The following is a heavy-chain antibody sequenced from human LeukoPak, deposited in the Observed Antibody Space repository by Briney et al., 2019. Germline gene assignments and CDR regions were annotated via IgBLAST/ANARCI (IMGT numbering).Heavy chain of an antibody. CDR2: IKSKTDGGTT. J-gene: IGHJ4*02. CDR3: TTESFHYYDSSGSPY. Sequence: GGSLRLSCAASGSTFSNAWMSWVRQAPGKGLEWVGRIKSKTDGGTTDYAAPVKGRFTISRDDSKNTLYLQMNSLKTEDTAVYYCTTESFHYYDSSGSPYWGQGTLVTVSS. V-gene: IGHV3-15*01. D-gene: IGHD3-22*01. CDR1: GSTFSNAW.